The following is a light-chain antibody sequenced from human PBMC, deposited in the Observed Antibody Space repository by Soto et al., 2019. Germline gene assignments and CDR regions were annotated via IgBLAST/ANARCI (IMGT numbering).Light chain of an antibody. V-gene: IGKV1-5*03. Sequence: DIQMTQSPSTLSRSVGYRVTITSRASQTISSWLAWYQQKPGKAPQLLIYKASTLKSGVPSRFSGSGSGTEFTLTITSLQHEDFATYYGLQHKSYPWAFGQGTKVDIK. CDR2: KAS. J-gene: IGKJ1*01. CDR1: QTISSW. CDR3: LQHKSYPWA.